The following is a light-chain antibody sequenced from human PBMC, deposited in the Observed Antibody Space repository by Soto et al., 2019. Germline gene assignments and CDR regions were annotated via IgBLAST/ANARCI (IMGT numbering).Light chain of an antibody. J-gene: IGLJ3*02. Sequence: QSVLTQPPSVSGAPGQRVTISCTGSSSNIGAGYDVFWYQQLPGKAPTLLIYGNNNRPSGVPDRFSGSKSGTSASLAITGLQAEDEADYYCCSYAGSSTFPGVFGGGTKLTVL. CDR2: GNN. CDR1: SSNIGAGYD. CDR3: CSYAGSSTFPGV. V-gene: IGLV1-40*01.